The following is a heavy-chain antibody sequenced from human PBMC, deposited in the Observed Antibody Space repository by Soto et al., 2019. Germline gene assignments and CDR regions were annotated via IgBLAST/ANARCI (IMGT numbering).Heavy chain of an antibody. D-gene: IGHD3-9*01. CDR1: GFTLTTTP. V-gene: IGHV3-23*01. J-gene: IGHJ4*02. CDR3: ATSFRYFDN. CDR2: ISGTASHT. Sequence: PWWSLRLSCAASGFTLTTTPLSWVCKPPGKGLEWVTTISGTASHTYYVDSVKGRFFISRDNAKNTVTLQMNNLTLDDTAVYYCATSFRYFDNWGQGTRVTVSS.